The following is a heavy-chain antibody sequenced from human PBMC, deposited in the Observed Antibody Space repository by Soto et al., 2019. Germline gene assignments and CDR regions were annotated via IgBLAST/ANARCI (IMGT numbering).Heavy chain of an antibody. J-gene: IGHJ4*02. Sequence: PSETLSLTCTVSGDSISSGDYYWSWIRQPPGKGLEWIGCIYYSGNTYYNPSLKRRFSISVDTSKNQFSLQLSSVTVADTAVYYCARGAIQSPIDYWGQETLVTVSS. V-gene: IGHV4-30-4*01. CDR3: ARGAIQSPIDY. CDR1: GDSISSGDYY. CDR2: IYYSGNT.